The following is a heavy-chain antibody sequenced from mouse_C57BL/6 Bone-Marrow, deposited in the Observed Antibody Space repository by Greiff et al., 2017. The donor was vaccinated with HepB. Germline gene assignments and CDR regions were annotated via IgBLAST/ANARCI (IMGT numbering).Heavy chain of an antibody. CDR1: GFTFSDFY. J-gene: IGHJ4*01. D-gene: IGHD1-1*01. CDR3: ARDKGGPQGELRGYAMDY. Sequence: EVKLVESGGGLVQSGRSLRLSCATSGFTFSDFYMEWVRQAPGKGLEWIAASRNKANDYTTEYSASVKGRFIVSRDTSQSILYLQMNALRAEDTAIYYCARDKGGPQGELRGYAMDYWGQGTSVTVSS. CDR2: SRNKANDYTT. V-gene: IGHV7-1*01.